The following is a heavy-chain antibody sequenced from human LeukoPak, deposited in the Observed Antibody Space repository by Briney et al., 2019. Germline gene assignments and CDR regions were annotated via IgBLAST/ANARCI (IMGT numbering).Heavy chain of an antibody. D-gene: IGHD3-16*01. J-gene: IGHJ4*02. CDR1: GFTFGDYA. CDR3: TREGRGSDAYDY. V-gene: IGHV3-49*04. Sequence: GGSLRLSCTASGFTFGDYAMSWVRQAPGKGLEWVGFIRSKAYGGTTEYAASVKGRFTISRDDSKSIAYLQMNSLKTEDTAVYYCTREGRGSDAYDYWGQGTLVTVSS. CDR2: IRSKAYGGTT.